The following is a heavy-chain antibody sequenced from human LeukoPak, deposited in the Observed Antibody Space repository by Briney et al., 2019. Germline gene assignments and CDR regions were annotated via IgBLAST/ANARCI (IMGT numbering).Heavy chain of an antibody. CDR2: MNPNSGNT. CDR1: GYTFTSYD. Sequence: ASVKVSCKASGYTFTSYDINWVRQATGQGLEWMGWMNPNSGNTGYAQKFQGRVTITRNTSISTAYMELSSLRSDDTAVYYCARVAGDSSGWYVFWFDPWGQGTLVTVSS. V-gene: IGHV1-8*03. CDR3: ARVAGDSSGWYVFWFDP. J-gene: IGHJ5*02. D-gene: IGHD6-19*01.